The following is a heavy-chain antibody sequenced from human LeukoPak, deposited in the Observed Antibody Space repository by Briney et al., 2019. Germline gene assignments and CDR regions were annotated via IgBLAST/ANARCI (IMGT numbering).Heavy chain of an antibody. CDR3: ARDIGRNYDFWSGYLEYYFDY. CDR1: GYTFTSYG. V-gene: IGHV1-18*01. D-gene: IGHD3-3*01. CDR2: ISAYNGKT. J-gene: IGHJ4*02. Sequence: GASVKVSCKASGYTFTSYGISWVRQAPGQGLEWMGWISAYNGKTNYAQKLQGRVTMTTDTSTSTAYMELRSLRSDDTAVYYCARDIGRNYDFWSGYLEYYFDYWGQGTLVTVSS.